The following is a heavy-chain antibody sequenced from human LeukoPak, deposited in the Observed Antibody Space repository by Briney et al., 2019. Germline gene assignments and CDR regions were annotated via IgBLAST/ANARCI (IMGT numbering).Heavy chain of an antibody. CDR3: ARDIVVVPAV. V-gene: IGHV3-21*01. D-gene: IGHD2-2*01. J-gene: IGHJ4*02. CDR1: GFTFSSYS. CDR2: ISSSSSYI. Sequence: PGGSLRLSCAASGFTFSSYSMNWVRQAPGKGQGWVSSISSSSSYIYYADSVKGRFTISRDNAKNSLYLQMNSLRAEDTAVYYCARDIVVVPAVWGQGTLVTVSS.